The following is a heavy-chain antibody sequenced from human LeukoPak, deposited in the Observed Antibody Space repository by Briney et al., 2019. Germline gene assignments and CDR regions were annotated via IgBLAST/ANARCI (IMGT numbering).Heavy chain of an antibody. CDR3: ARLGYSYASDAFDV. CDR2: IWYDGSNK. D-gene: IGHD5-18*01. Sequence: GGSLRLSCAASGFTFSSYGMHWVRQAPGKGLEWVAVIWYDGSNKYYADSVKGRFTISRDSAKNSLYLQMNSLRAEDTALYYCARLGYSYASDAFDVWGQGTVVTVSS. J-gene: IGHJ3*01. V-gene: IGHV3-33*01. CDR1: GFTFSSYG.